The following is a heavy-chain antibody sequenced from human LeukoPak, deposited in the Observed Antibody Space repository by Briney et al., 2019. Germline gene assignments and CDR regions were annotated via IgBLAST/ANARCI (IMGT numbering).Heavy chain of an antibody. CDR1: GFTFSDYA. J-gene: IGHJ3*01. V-gene: IGHV3-23*01. D-gene: IGHD4-17*01. CDR2: ITGGGGT. CDR3: GRDPNGNYVGAFDF. Sequence: GGSLRLSCAASGFTFSDYAMTWVRLAPGRGLEWVSSITGGGGTSYADSVRGRFTMSGDNSKNTLYLQMDSLRAEDSAIYFCGRDPNGNYVGAFDFWGQGTLVTVSS.